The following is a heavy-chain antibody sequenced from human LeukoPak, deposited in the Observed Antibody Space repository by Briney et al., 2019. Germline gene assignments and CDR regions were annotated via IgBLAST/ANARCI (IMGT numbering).Heavy chain of an antibody. CDR1: GGSISSYY. J-gene: IGHJ5*02. D-gene: IGHD3-10*01. CDR2: IYYSGCT. V-gene: IGHV4-59*01. CDR3: ARGDYRSGSYYRFDP. Sequence: SEALPLTCTVSGGSISSYYWSWIRQPPGKGLEWIGYIYYSGCTNYNPSLKSRVTISVDTSKNQFSLKLSSVTAADTAVYYCARGDYRSGSYYRFDPWGPGILVTLST.